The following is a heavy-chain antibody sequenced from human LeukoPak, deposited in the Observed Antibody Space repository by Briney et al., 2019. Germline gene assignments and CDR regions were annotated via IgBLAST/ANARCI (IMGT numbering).Heavy chain of an antibody. CDR2: VYNSGST. CDR3: ARPRTAISGAYYYYYYMDV. D-gene: IGHD5-18*01. J-gene: IGHJ6*03. Sequence: SETLSLTCTVSGGSISSHYWSWIRQPPGKGLEWIGYVYNSGSTNYNPSLTSRVTISVDTSKNQFSLNLSSVTAADTAVYYCARPRTAISGAYYYYYYMDVWGKGTTVTVSS. CDR1: GGSISSHY. V-gene: IGHV4-59*08.